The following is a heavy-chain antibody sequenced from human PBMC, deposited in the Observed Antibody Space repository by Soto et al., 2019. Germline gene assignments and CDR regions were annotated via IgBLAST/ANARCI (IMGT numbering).Heavy chain of an antibody. Sequence: GALRLSCAASGFTFSSYSMNWVRQAPGKGLEWVSYISSSSSTIYYADSVKGRFTISRDNAKNSLYLQMNSLRDEDTAVYYCARVGYYDSSGYPVGMDVWGQGTTVTVSS. CDR2: ISSSSSTI. CDR1: GFTFSSYS. V-gene: IGHV3-48*02. CDR3: ARVGYYDSSGYPVGMDV. J-gene: IGHJ6*02. D-gene: IGHD3-22*01.